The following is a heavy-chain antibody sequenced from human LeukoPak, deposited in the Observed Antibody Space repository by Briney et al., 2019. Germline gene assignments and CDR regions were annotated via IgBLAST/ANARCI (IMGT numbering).Heavy chain of an antibody. CDR3: AKDRGRYYDSSGYYWGYYFDS. D-gene: IGHD3-22*01. CDR1: GFTFSNYA. J-gene: IGHJ4*02. Sequence: GGSLRLSCAASGFTFSNYAVNWVRQAPGKGLEWVSTITGSGGSTFYADSVKGRFTISRDNSMDTLYLQMSSLRAEDTAVYYCAKDRGRYYDSSGYYWGYYFDSWDQGILVTVST. CDR2: ITGSGGST. V-gene: IGHV3-23*01.